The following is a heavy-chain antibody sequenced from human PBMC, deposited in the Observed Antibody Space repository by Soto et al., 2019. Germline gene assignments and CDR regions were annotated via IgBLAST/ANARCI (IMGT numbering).Heavy chain of an antibody. Sequence: PSETLSLTCSVTGASVSSHSWSWIRQSPGKGLEWIGYIHYSGGTNYTPSLRSRVTISVETSKNQLSLNLTSLTAADTAVFYCARSFLGPYSTSSDGTYYDYWGQGTLVTVSS. J-gene: IGHJ4*02. V-gene: IGHV4-59*02. CDR2: IHYSGGT. CDR1: GASVSSHS. CDR3: ARSFLGPYSTSSDGTYYDY. D-gene: IGHD2-2*01.